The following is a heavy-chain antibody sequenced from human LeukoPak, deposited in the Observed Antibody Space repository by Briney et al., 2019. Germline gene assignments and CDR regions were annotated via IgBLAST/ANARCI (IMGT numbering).Heavy chain of an antibody. D-gene: IGHD5-18*01. CDR3: ARDLDTAMVGMGGY. J-gene: IGHJ4*02. V-gene: IGHV1-2*02. CDR2: INPNSGGT. CDR1: GYTSTGYY. Sequence: ASVKVSCKASGYTSTGYYMHWVRHAPGQGLEWMGWINPNSGGTNYAQKFQGRVTMTRDTSISTAYMELSRLRSDDTAVYYCARDLDTAMVGMGGYWGQGTLVTVSS.